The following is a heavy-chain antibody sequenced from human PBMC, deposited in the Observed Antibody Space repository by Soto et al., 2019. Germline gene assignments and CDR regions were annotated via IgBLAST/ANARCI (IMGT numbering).Heavy chain of an antibody. CDR1: GFNFRSYA. CDR2: ISGSGGST. Sequence: GGSMRLSCAASGFNFRSYAMSWVRQDPGKGLEWVSAISGSGGSTYYADSVKGRFTISRDNSKNTLYLQMNSLRAEDTAVYYCAKETVATIAYFDYWGQGTLVTVSS. D-gene: IGHD5-12*01. J-gene: IGHJ4*02. CDR3: AKETVATIAYFDY. V-gene: IGHV3-23*01.